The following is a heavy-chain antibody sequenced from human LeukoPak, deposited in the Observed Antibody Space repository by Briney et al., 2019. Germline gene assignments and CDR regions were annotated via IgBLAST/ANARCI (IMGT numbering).Heavy chain of an antibody. Sequence: GGSLRLSCAASGFTFTMFGMNWVRQAPGKGLEWVSALSGSGGRTYYADSVKGRFTISRDDSKNTLYFQMNSLRAEDTAVYYCAKDKLRGYSGYPLTSFDYWGQGTLVTVSS. CDR3: AKDKLRGYSGYPLTSFDY. D-gene: IGHD5-12*01. CDR2: LSGSGGRT. CDR1: GFTFTMFG. V-gene: IGHV3-23*01. J-gene: IGHJ4*02.